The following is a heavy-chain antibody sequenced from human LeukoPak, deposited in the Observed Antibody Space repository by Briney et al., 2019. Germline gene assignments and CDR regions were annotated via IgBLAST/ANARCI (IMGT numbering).Heavy chain of an antibody. CDR2: ISGSGGNT. J-gene: IGHJ1*01. D-gene: IGHD2-15*01. CDR1: GFTFSSYA. CDR3: AKAPTPVVAATLFHH. V-gene: IGHV3-23*01. Sequence: GGSLRLSCAASGFTFSSYAMSWVRQAPGKGLEWVSVISGSGGNTYYADPVKGRFTISRDNSKNTLYMQMNSLRAEDTAVYYCAKAPTPVVAATLFHHRGQGTLVTVS.